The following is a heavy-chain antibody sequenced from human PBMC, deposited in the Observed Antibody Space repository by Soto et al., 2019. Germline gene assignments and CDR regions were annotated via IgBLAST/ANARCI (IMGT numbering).Heavy chain of an antibody. J-gene: IGHJ6*02. CDR2: ISYDGSNK. CDR1: GFTFSSYA. V-gene: IGHV3-30-3*01. Sequence: QVQLVESGGGVVQPGRSLRLSCAASGFTFSSYAMHWVRQAPGKGLEWVAVISYDGSNKYYADSVKGRFTISRDNSKNTLYLQMNSRRAEDTAVYYCARVRKRRDPAAMSNYYYYGMDVWGQGTTVTVSS. D-gene: IGHD2-2*01. CDR3: ARVRKRRDPAAMSNYYYYGMDV.